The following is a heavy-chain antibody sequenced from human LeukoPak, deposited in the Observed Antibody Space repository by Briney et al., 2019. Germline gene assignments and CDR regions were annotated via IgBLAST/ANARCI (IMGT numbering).Heavy chain of an antibody. CDR2: IYHSGST. CDR3: GRGFMTYSYYFDY. Sequence: SETLSLTCAVSGYSISSGYFWGWIRQPPGKGLEWIGSIYHSGSTYYNPSLKSRVTISVDTSKNQFSLKLSSVSAADTAVYYCGRGFMTYSYYFDYWGQGTLVTVSS. CDR1: GYSISSGYF. V-gene: IGHV4-38-2*01. J-gene: IGHJ4*02. D-gene: IGHD2-15*01.